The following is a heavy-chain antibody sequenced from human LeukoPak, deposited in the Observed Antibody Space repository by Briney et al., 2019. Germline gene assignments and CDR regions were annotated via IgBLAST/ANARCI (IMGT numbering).Heavy chain of an antibody. J-gene: IGHJ4*02. D-gene: IGHD2-8*02. Sequence: GASVKVSCKASGGTFSSYAISWVRQAPGQGLEWMGGIIPIFGTANYAQKFQGRLTMTTDTSTSTAYMDLRSLTSDDTAVYYCARDVGAGGTPLYLDHWGQGTLVTVSS. CDR3: ARDVGAGGTPLYLDH. CDR1: GGTFSSYA. V-gene: IGHV1-69*05. CDR2: IIPIFGTA.